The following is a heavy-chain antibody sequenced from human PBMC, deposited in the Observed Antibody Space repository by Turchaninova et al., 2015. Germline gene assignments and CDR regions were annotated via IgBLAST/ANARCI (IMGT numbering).Heavy chain of an antibody. CDR1: EFTFSAWS. D-gene: IGHD3-16*01. CDR3: ATRCNWGFSVD. CDR2: VSGSVDAT. V-gene: IGHV3-23*01. Sequence: EVQLLGSVGGLVKPGGSLSLSCAAPEFTFSAWSIEGGRQAPGKGLEWVSTVSGSVDATFYAGSVQGRFTISRDNSKNTVFLQMNTLRVEDTAIYYCATRCNWGFSVDWGQGALVTVSS. J-gene: IGHJ1*01.